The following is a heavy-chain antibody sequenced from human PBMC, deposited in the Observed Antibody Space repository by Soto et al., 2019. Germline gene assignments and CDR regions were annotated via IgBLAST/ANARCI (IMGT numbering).Heavy chain of an antibody. D-gene: IGHD4-17*01. Sequence: QVQLMQSGAEVKKPGASVKVSCQTFGYTFTNYYIQCVRQAPGQGLEWMGAINPRDGRTNYAQNFQGRVTLTRDTSTNTVYMDLSSRRSEDTAVYYCASKGTYGGNHDAFDVWGQGTMVIVSS. CDR2: INPRDGRT. J-gene: IGHJ3*01. CDR3: ASKGTYGGNHDAFDV. CDR1: GYTFTNYY. V-gene: IGHV1-46*03.